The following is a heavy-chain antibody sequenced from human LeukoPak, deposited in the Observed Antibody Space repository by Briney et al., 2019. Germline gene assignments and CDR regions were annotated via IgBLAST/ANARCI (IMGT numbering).Heavy chain of an antibody. CDR3: ARVGENYYGSGSPLGY. D-gene: IGHD3-10*01. Sequence: PSETLSLTCTVSGGSISSYYWSWIRQPPGKGLEWIGSIYYSGSTYYNPSLKSRVTISVDTSKNQFSLKLSSVTAADTAVYYCARVGENYYGSGSPLGYWGQGTLVTVSS. CDR1: GGSISSYY. CDR2: IYYSGST. V-gene: IGHV4-59*12. J-gene: IGHJ4*02.